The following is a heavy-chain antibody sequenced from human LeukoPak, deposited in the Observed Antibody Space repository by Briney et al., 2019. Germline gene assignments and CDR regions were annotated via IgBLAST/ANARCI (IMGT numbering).Heavy chain of an antibody. D-gene: IGHD3-9*01. CDR3: ASYDILTGSDY. V-gene: IGHV3-21*01. J-gene: IGHJ4*02. Sequence: GGSLRLSCAASGFTFSSYAMSWVRQAPGKGLEWVSSISSSSSYIYYADSVKGRFTISRDNAKNSLYLQMNSLRAEDTAVYYCASYDILTGSDYWGQGTLVTVSS. CDR2: ISSSSSYI. CDR1: GFTFSSYA.